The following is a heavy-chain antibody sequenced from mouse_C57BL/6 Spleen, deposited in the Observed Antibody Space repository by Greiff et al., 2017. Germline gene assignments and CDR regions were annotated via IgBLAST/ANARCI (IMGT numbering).Heavy chain of an antibody. D-gene: IGHD2-3*01. Sequence: EVKLVESGGGLVKPGGSLKLSCAASGFTFSAYGMHWVRQAPGKGLEWVAYISSGSGTIYYADTVKGRFTISRDNAKNTLFLQMTSLRSEETAMYYCASDDCYYYFDYWGQGTTLTVSS. CDR3: ASDDCYYYFDY. CDR2: ISSGSGTI. J-gene: IGHJ2*01. V-gene: IGHV5-17*01. CDR1: GFTFSAYG.